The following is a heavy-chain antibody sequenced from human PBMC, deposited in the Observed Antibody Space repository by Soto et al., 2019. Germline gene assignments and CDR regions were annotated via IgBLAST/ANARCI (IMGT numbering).Heavy chain of an antibody. V-gene: IGHV3-30*18. D-gene: IGHD2-21*01. Sequence: GGSLRLSCAASGFTFSSYGMHWVRQAPGKGLEWVAVISYDGSNKYYADSVKGRFTISRDNSKNTLYLQVNSLRAEDTAVYYCAKDHRLDYYYGMDVWGQGTTVTVSS. CDR2: ISYDGSNK. CDR1: GFTFSSYG. J-gene: IGHJ6*02. CDR3: AKDHRLDYYYGMDV.